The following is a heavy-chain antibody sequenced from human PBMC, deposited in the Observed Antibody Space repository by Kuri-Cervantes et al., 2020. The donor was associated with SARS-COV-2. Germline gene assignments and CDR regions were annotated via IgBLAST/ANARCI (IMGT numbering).Heavy chain of an antibody. CDR3: ARDWVAAAGQAEYFQH. CDR1: GFTFSSCA. J-gene: IGHJ1*01. Sequence: LSLTCAASGFTFSSCAIHWVRQAPGKGLEWVAVISYEGSNKYYADSVKGRFTISRDNSKNTVFLQMNSLRVEDTAVYYCARDWVAAAGQAEYFQHWGQGTRVTVSS. CDR2: ISYEGSNK. D-gene: IGHD6-13*01. V-gene: IGHV3-30*04.